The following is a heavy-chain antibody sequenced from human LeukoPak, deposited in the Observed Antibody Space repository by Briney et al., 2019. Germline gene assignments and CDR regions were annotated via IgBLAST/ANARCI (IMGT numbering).Heavy chain of an antibody. CDR3: ARHGAVGATNFDY. V-gene: IGHV4-59*08. Sequence: PSETLSLTCTVSGGSISSYYWSWIRQPPGKGLEWIGYIYYSGSTNYNPSLKSRVTISVDTSKNQFSLKLSSVTAADTAVYYCARHGAVGATNFDYWGQGTLVTVSS. CDR2: IYYSGST. CDR1: GGSISSYY. D-gene: IGHD1-26*01. J-gene: IGHJ4*02.